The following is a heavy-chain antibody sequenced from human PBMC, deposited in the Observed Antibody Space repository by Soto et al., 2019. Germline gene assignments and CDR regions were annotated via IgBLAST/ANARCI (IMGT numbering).Heavy chain of an antibody. D-gene: IGHD6-13*01. Sequence: ASVKVSCKASGYTFTSYGIHWVRQTPGQRLEWMGWINAANGDTKYSPKFQGRVTITRDTSASTAYMELSSLRSEDTAVYYCVRRHVSATGIDWFDPRGQGTLVTVSS. CDR2: INAANGDT. CDR1: GYTFTSYG. CDR3: VRRHVSATGIDWFDP. J-gene: IGHJ5*02. V-gene: IGHV1-3*01.